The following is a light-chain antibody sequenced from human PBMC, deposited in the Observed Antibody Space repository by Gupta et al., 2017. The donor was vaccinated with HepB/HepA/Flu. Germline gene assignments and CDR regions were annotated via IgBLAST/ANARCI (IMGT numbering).Light chain of an antibody. V-gene: IGKV3-20*01. Sequence: ELVLPPSPGTLSLSPGERATLSCKASQNVVTNFLAWYQQRPGQAPRRLSYGASNRATGIPDRVTGSGSGTDFTLTITRLEPEDSAVYYCQQYGTAPVFGGGTKVEIK. CDR1: QNVVTNF. J-gene: IGKJ4*01. CDR3: QQYGTAPV. CDR2: GAS.